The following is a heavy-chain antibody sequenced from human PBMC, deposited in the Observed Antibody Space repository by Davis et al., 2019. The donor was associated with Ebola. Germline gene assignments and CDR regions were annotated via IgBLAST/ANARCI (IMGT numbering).Heavy chain of an antibody. Sequence: GGSLRLSCAASGFTFSDYYMSWIRQAPGKGLEWVSYISSSSSYTNYADSVKGRFTISRDNAKNSLYLQMNSLRAEDTAVYYCARASGTYYDFWSGQQIGAFDYWGQGTLVTVSS. CDR1: GFTFSDYY. CDR2: ISSSSSYT. V-gene: IGHV3-11*06. J-gene: IGHJ4*02. CDR3: ARASGTYYDFWSGQQIGAFDY. D-gene: IGHD3-3*01.